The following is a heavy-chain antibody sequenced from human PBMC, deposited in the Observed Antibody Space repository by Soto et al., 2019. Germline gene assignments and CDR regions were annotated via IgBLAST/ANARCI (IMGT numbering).Heavy chain of an antibody. D-gene: IGHD2-8*01. Sequence: GGSLRLSCAASGFTFSSYAMSWVRQAPGKGLEWVSAISGSGGSTYYADSGKGRCAISRDNSKNTLYLQMNSLRADDTAIYYCAKDTSHCTNGVCFSPEPVAFDYWGQGTRVTVSS. CDR3: AKDTSHCTNGVCFSPEPVAFDY. CDR1: GFTFSSYA. CDR2: ISGSGGST. J-gene: IGHJ4*02. V-gene: IGHV3-23*01.